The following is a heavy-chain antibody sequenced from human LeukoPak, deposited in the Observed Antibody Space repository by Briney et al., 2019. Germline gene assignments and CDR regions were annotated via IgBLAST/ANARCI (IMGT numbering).Heavy chain of an antibody. CDR2: IYYSGST. Sequence: SQTLSLTCTVSGGSIRSGDYSWNWIRQHPGKGLEWIGYIYYSGSTYYNPSLTSRVTMSVDTSKNQFSLKLSSVTAADTAVYYCARDEYGDDPPGYYYYGMDVWGQGTTVTVSS. V-gene: IGHV4-31*03. CDR3: ARDEYGDDPPGYYYYGMDV. J-gene: IGHJ6*02. D-gene: IGHD4-17*01. CDR1: GGSIRSGDYS.